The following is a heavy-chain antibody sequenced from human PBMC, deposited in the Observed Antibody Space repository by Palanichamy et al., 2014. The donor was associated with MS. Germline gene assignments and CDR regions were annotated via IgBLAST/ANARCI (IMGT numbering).Heavy chain of an antibody. CDR1: GFTFSSYW. Sequence: EVQLVESGGGLVQPGGSLRLSCAASGFTFSSYWMHWVRQAPGKGLVWVSRISSDGSSTSYADSVKGRFTISRDNAKNTLYLQMNSLRAEDTAVYYCARNRYNWNYVVWFDPWGQGTLVTVSS. D-gene: IGHD1-7*01. V-gene: IGHV3-74*01. CDR2: ISSDGSST. CDR3: ARNRYNWNYVVWFDP. J-gene: IGHJ5*02.